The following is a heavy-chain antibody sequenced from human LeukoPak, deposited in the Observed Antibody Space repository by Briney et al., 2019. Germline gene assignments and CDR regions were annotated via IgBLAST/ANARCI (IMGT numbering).Heavy chain of an antibody. D-gene: IGHD5-18*01. CDR2: THHSGST. J-gene: IGHJ4*02. CDR3: ARSSGHSYGDFDY. V-gene: IGHV4-59*01. CDR1: GASITSNY. Sequence: SETLSLTCSVSGASITSNYWSWIRQPPGKGLEWIGYTHHSGSTSYNPSLKSRITISLDTSNNQFSLKLSSVTAADTAVYYCARSSGHSYGDFDYWGQGTLVTVSS.